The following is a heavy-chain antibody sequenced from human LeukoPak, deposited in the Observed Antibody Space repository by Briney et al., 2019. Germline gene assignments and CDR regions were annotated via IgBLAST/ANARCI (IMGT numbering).Heavy chain of an antibody. J-gene: IGHJ4*02. Sequence: GGSLRLSCAASGFTFSSYGMSWVRQAPGKGLEWVSAISGSGGSRYYADSVKGRFTVSRDNSKNTLYLQMNSLRVDDTAVYYCAKSLDYGGNRARLDFWGQGTLVTVSS. D-gene: IGHD4-23*01. CDR3: AKSLDYGGNRARLDF. CDR1: GFTFSSYG. CDR2: ISGSGGSR. V-gene: IGHV3-23*01.